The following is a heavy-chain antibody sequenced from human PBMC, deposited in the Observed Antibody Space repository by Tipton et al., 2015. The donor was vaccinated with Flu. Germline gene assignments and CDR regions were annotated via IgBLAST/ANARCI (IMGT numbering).Heavy chain of an antibody. CDR2: IYTSGST. CDR1: GGSISSGSYY. J-gene: IGHJ4*02. D-gene: IGHD3-22*01. CDR3: ATRRDYYDSSEFDY. V-gene: IGHV4-61*02. Sequence: TLSLTCTVSGGSISSGSYYWSWIRQPAGKGLEWIGRIYTSGSTNYNPSLKSRVTISVDTSKNQFSLKLSSVTAADTAVYYCATRRDYYDSSEFDYWGQGALVTVSS.